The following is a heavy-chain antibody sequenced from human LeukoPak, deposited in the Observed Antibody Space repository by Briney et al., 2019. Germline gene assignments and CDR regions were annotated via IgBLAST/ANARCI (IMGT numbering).Heavy chain of an antibody. Sequence: GGSLRLSCAASGFTFSTYNMNWVRQAPGKGLEWVSGINWNGGSTGYADSVKGRFTISRDNAKNSLYLQMNSLRAEDTALYHCARGNSDYYYYYMDVWGKGTTVTVSS. CDR3: ARGNSDYYYYYMDV. D-gene: IGHD1-1*01. CDR2: INWNGGST. J-gene: IGHJ6*03. CDR1: GFTFSTYN. V-gene: IGHV3-20*01.